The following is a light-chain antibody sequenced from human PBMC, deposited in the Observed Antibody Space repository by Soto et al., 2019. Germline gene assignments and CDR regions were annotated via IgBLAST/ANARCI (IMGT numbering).Light chain of an antibody. CDR1: QSVSSN. V-gene: IGKV3-15*01. CDR2: GAS. Sequence: EIVMTQSTASLSVSPGERATLSSRASQSVSSNLAWYQQKPGQAPRLLIYGASTRATGIPARFSGSGSGTEFTLTISSLQSEDFAVYYCQQYNNWPLTFGGGTKVEIK. CDR3: QQYNNWPLT. J-gene: IGKJ4*01.